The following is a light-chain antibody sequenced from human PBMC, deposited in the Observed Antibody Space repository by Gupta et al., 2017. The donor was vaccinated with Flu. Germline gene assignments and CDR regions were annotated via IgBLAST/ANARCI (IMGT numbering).Light chain of an antibody. CDR2: GGS. J-gene: IGKJ2*01. V-gene: IGKV1-12*01. Sequence: DIQLTQSPSCVSSSVGDGVTITCRPSQDISNWLAWYQQKPGKAPKLLIFGGSSLQSGVPSRFSGSRSGTNFTLTISSLQPEDFATYFCQQANSFPYTFGQGTKLEVK. CDR1: QDISNW. CDR3: QQANSFPYT.